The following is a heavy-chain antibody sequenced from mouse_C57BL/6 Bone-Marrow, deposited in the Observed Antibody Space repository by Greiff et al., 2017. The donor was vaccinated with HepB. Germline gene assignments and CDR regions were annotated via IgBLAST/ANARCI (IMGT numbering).Heavy chain of an antibody. D-gene: IGHD2-1*01. CDR3: ARRNYGNYVAMDY. Sequence: EVQLVESGGALVQPGGSLKLSCAASGFPFSNYTRYWVRQTPKRRLEWVAYISNGGGSTYYPDTVKGRFTISRDNAKNTLYLQMSRLKSEDTAMYYCARRNYGNYVAMDYWGQGTSVTVSS. J-gene: IGHJ4*01. V-gene: IGHV5-12*01. CDR1: GFPFSNYT. CDR2: ISNGGGST.